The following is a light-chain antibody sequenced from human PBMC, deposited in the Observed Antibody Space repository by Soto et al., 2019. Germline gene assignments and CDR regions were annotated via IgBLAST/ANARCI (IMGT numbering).Light chain of an antibody. CDR2: DAS. J-gene: IGKJ4*01. V-gene: IGKV1-5*01. CDR3: QQYDNYPLT. CDR1: QSVRSW. Sequence: DIQMTQSPSTLSASVGDRVTITCRASQSVRSWLAWYQQKPGRAPKFLIYDASSLESGVPSRFSGSGSGTEFTLTIRNLQPDDFATYYCQQYDNYPLTFGGGTKVEI.